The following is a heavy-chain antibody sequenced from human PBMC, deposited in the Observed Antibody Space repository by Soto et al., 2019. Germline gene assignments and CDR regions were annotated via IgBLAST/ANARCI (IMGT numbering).Heavy chain of an antibody. J-gene: IGHJ4*02. Sequence: QVQLVQSGAEVKKPGSSVKVSCKASGGTFSSYAIIWVRQAPGQRLEWMGGIILFFGTANYAQKFQGRVTITADESTSIAYVGLGSLGCEDTAVYYGASPSGCYYLFDYWGKGSLVTVSS. CDR1: GGTFSSYA. D-gene: IGHD3-22*01. V-gene: IGHV1-69*01. CDR3: ASPSGCYYLFDY. CDR2: IILFFGTA.